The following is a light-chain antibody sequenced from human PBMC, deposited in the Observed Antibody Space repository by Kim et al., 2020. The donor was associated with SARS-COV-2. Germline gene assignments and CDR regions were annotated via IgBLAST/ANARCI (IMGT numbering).Light chain of an antibody. V-gene: IGLV2-14*04. CDR2: DVS. CDR3: SSYTSSSTRV. Sequence: QSITISCTGTSSDVGGYNFVAWYQQHPGKAPKLMIYDVSNRPSGISNRFSGSKSGNTASLTISGLQAEDEADYYCSSYTSSSTRVFGGGTQLTVL. CDR1: SSDVGGYNF. J-gene: IGLJ3*02.